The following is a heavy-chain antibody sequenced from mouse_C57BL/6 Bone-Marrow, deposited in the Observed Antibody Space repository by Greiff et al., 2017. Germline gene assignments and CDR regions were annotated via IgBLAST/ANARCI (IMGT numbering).Heavy chain of an antibody. V-gene: IGHV5-4*01. CDR1: GFTFSSYA. J-gene: IGHJ3*01. D-gene: IGHD2-3*01. CDR2: ISDGGSYT. CDR3: ARDRGWSWFAY. Sequence: DVKLVESGGGLVKPGGSLKLSCAASGFTFSSYAMSWVRQTPEKRLEWVATISDGGSYTYYPDNVKGRFTISRDNAKNNLYLQMSHLKSEDTAMYYCARDRGWSWFAYWGQGTLVTVSA.